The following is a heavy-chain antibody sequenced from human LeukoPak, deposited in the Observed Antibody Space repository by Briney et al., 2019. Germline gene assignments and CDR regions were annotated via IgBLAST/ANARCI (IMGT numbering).Heavy chain of an antibody. CDR1: GFTFSSYA. CDR3: ARDRYGDYSFDY. D-gene: IGHD4-17*01. Sequence: PGASLRLSCAASGFTFSSYAMSWVRQAPGKGLEWVSAISGSGGSTYYADSVKGRFTISRDNSKNTLYLQMNSLRADDTALYYCARDRYGDYSFDYWGQGVLVTVSS. V-gene: IGHV3-23*01. CDR2: ISGSGGST. J-gene: IGHJ4*02.